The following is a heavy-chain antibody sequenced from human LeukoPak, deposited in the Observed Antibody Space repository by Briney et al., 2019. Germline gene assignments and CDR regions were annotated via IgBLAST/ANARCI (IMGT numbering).Heavy chain of an antibody. Sequence: PGGSLRLSCAASGFTFSSYSMNWVRQAPGKGLEWVSYISSSGSTIYYADSVKGRFTISRDNAKNSLYLQMNSLRAEDTAVYYCARDLEGCSSTSCYRSFDYWGQGTLVTVSS. D-gene: IGHD2-2*02. J-gene: IGHJ4*02. CDR1: GFTFSSYS. CDR3: ARDLEGCSSTSCYRSFDY. CDR2: ISSSGSTI. V-gene: IGHV3-48*04.